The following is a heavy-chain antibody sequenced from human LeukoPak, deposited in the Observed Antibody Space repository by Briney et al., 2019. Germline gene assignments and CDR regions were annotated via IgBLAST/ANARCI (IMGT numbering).Heavy chain of an antibody. Sequence: GGSLRLSCAASGFTFSSYAMSWVRQAPGKGLEWVSAISGSGGSTYYADSVKGRFTISRDNSKNTLYLQMNSLRAEDTAVYYCATSPHYPYDYSMDVGGKGTPVTVSS. D-gene: IGHD3-10*01. CDR1: GFTFSSYA. CDR2: ISGSGGST. V-gene: IGHV3-23*01. J-gene: IGHJ6*03. CDR3: ATSPHYPYDYSMDV.